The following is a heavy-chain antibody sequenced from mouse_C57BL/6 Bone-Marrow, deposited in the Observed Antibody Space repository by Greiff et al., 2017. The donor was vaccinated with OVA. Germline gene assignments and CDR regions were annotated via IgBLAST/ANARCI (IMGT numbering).Heavy chain of an antibody. Sequence: VKLVESGPGLVQPSQSLSITCTVSGFSLTSYGVHWVRQSPGKGLEWLGVIWSGGSTDSNAAFISRLSISKDNSKSQVFFKMNSLQADDTAIYYCARMDYGSSYDAMDYWGQGTSVTVSS. CDR1: GFSLTSYG. V-gene: IGHV2-2*01. CDR3: ARMDYGSSYDAMDY. J-gene: IGHJ4*01. D-gene: IGHD1-1*01. CDR2: IWSGGST.